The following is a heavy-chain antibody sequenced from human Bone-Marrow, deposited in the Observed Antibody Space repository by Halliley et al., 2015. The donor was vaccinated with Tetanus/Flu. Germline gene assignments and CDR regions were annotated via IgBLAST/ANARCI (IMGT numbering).Heavy chain of an antibody. D-gene: IGHD1-26*01. CDR3: ARDLGAGGGMDV. V-gene: IGHV6-1*01. CDR2: TYYRSTWYN. J-gene: IGHJ6*02. Sequence: LGRTYYRSTWYNNYAISVISRINITADTSNSQFFLHLNSLTPEDTAVYYCARDLGAGGGMDVWGQGTPVTVSS.